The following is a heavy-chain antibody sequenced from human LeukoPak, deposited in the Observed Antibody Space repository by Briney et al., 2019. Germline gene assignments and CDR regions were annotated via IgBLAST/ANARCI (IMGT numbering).Heavy chain of an antibody. Sequence: GASVKVSCKASGYTFTGYYMHWVRQAPGQGLEWMGRIIPILGIANYAQKFQGRVTITADKSTSTAYMELSSLRSEDTAVYYCARVSAVGSREGYWGQGTLVTVSS. V-gene: IGHV1-69*04. CDR3: ARVSAVGSREGY. CDR2: IIPILGIA. CDR1: GYTFTGYY. D-gene: IGHD1-26*01. J-gene: IGHJ4*02.